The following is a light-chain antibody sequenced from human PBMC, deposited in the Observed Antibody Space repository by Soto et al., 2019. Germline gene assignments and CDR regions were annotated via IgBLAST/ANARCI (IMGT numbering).Light chain of an antibody. CDR1: QGISNN. CDR2: DAF. J-gene: IGKJ2*01. CDR3: QQYYSYPYT. Sequence: DIQMTQSPSSLSASIGDRVIITCRATQGISNNLGWFQQKPGEAPKSLIYDAFILQGGVPSKFSGSASGTDFTLTISNLQPEDSATYFCQQYYSYPYTFGQGTKLEI. V-gene: IGKV1-16*02.